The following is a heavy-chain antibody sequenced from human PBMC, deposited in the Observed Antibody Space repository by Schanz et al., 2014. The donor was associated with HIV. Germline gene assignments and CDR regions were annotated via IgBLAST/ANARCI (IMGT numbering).Heavy chain of an antibody. D-gene: IGHD5-12*01. V-gene: IGHV4-34*02. CDR2: VNHSGDT. CDR3: AILATLN. J-gene: IGHJ4*02. CDR1: GSSVTYFY. Sequence: QVQLQQWGAGLLKPSETLSLTCAVYGSSVTYFYWTWIRQSPGKGLEWIAEVNHSGDTNYNPSLKSRVTISVDTSKTQFSLKLDSVTAADTAVYYCAILATLNWGQGTLVTVSS.